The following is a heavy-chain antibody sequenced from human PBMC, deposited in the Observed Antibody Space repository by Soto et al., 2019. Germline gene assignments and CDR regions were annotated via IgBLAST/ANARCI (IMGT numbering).Heavy chain of an antibody. CDR2: ISGSVPMT. V-gene: IGHV3-23*01. Sequence: EVQLLESGGGLVQPGGSLRLSCAASGFTFINFAMSWVRQAPGRGLEWVSSISGSVPMTFYADSVKGRFTISRDNSNNTLFLLMNSLRAEDTAVYYCAKGPRPRWLPTQDFFDYWGHGALVTVSS. J-gene: IGHJ4*01. CDR3: AKGPRPRWLPTQDFFDY. CDR1: GFTFINFA. D-gene: IGHD5-12*01.